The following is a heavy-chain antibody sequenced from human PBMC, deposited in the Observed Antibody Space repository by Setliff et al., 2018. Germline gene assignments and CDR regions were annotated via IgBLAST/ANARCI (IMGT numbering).Heavy chain of an antibody. V-gene: IGHV4-39*07. Sequence: SETLSLTCTVSGASIRGNSYYWAWIRQPPGEGLEWIASTYYGGSTSYNPSLKSRVDISVDTSNSQFSLKLASVTAADTAVYYCARAPRYFDPTGSYFDFWGQGTLVTVSS. CDR1: GASIRGNSYY. CDR2: TYYGGST. CDR3: ARAPRYFDPTGSYFDF. D-gene: IGHD3-22*01. J-gene: IGHJ4*02.